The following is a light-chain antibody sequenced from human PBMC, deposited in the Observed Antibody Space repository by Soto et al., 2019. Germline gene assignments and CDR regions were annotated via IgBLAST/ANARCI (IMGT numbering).Light chain of an antibody. CDR2: DTS. J-gene: IGLJ2*01. Sequence: QAVVTQEPSLTVSPGGTVTLTCGSSTGAVTSGHYPYWFQQKPGQAPRTLIYDTSNKHSWTPARFSGSLLGGKAALTLSGAQPEDEAEYYCLLSCSGARPRVFGGGTKLTVL. CDR3: LLSCSGARPRV. CDR1: TGAVTSGHY. V-gene: IGLV7-46*01.